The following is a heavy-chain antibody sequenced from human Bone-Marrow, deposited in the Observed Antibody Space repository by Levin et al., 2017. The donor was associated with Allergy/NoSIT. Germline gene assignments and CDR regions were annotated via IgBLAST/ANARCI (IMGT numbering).Heavy chain of an antibody. Sequence: SVKVSCKASGGTFSSYAISWVRQAPGQGLEWMGGIIPIFGTANYAQKFQGRVTITADESTSTAYMELSSLRSEDTAVYYCARGYYGSGSPDYYYYYGMDVWGQGTTVTVSS. CDR2: IIPIFGTA. CDR1: GGTFSSYA. V-gene: IGHV1-69*13. D-gene: IGHD3-10*01. J-gene: IGHJ6*02. CDR3: ARGYYGSGSPDYYYYYGMDV.